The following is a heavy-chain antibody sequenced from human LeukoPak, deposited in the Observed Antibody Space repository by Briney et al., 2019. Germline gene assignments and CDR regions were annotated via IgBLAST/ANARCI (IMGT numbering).Heavy chain of an antibody. CDR1: GFSFSSYT. J-gene: IGHJ4*02. Sequence: GGSLRLSCVASGFSFSSYTMNWVRQAPGKGLEWVSYIVSSSSTIYYADSVKGRFAISRDNAKNSLYLQMNSLRAEDTAVYYCGKDRGIGFDYWGQGTLVTVSS. D-gene: IGHD3-10*01. CDR3: GKDRGIGFDY. V-gene: IGHV3-48*01. CDR2: IVSSSSTI.